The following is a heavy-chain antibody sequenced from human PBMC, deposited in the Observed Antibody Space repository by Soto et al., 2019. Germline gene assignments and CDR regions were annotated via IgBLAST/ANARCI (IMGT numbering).Heavy chain of an antibody. V-gene: IGHV3-30-3*01. CDR3: ARAGIAEALACMDV. D-gene: IGHD6-13*01. Sequence: QVQLVESGGGVVQPGRSLRLSCAASGFTFSSYAMHWVRQAPGKGLEWVAVISYDGSNKYYADSVKGRFTISRDNSKNTLYLQMNSLRAEDTAVYYCARAGIAEALACMDVWGQGTTVTVSS. J-gene: IGHJ6*02. CDR2: ISYDGSNK. CDR1: GFTFSSYA.